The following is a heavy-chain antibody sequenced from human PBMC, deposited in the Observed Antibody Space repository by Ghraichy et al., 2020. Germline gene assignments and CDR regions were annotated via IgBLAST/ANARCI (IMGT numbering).Heavy chain of an antibody. J-gene: IGHJ6*03. Sequence: LSLTCAASGFTFSSYAMHWVRQAPGKGLEWVAVISYDGSNKYYADSVKGRFTISRDNSKNTLYLQMNSLRAEDTAVYYCAREGIEWLAYYYYYMDVWGKGTTVTVSS. V-gene: IGHV3-30-3*01. CDR2: ISYDGSNK. D-gene: IGHD5-12*01. CDR1: GFTFSSYA. CDR3: AREGIEWLAYYYYYMDV.